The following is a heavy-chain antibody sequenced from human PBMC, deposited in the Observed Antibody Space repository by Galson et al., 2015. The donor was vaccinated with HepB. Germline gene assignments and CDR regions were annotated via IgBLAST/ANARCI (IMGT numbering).Heavy chain of an antibody. J-gene: IGHJ6*02. CDR1: GFSFTSHS. CDR3: ARNPASYDYYNMDV. V-gene: IGHV3-48*01. CDR2: ISGGGTK. Sequence: SLRLSCAVSGFSFTSHSMNWVRQAPGKGLEWVSYISGGGTKYYADSVKGRFTISRDNAKKSMYLHMSNLRAEDTAIYYCARNPASYDYYNMDVWGQGTTVTVSS. D-gene: IGHD6-25*01.